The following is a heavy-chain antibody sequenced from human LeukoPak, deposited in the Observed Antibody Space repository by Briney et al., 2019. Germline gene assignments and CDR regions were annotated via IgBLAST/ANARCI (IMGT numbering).Heavy chain of an antibody. J-gene: IGHJ5*02. V-gene: IGHV3-23*01. CDR3: ARVSSEYGDYGVNWFDP. D-gene: IGHD4-17*01. CDR2: ITDSGDYT. Sequence: TGGSLRLSCAASGFTFSSFGMHWVRQAPGEGLEWVSAITDSGDYTNYADSVKGRFTISRDNSKNTLYLQMNSLRAEDTAVYYCARVSSEYGDYGVNWFDPWGQGTLVTVSS. CDR1: GFTFSSFG.